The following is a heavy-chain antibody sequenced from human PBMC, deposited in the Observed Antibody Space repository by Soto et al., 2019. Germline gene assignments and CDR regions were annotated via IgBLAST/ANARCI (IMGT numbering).Heavy chain of an antibody. CDR3: VRVLASGYSSSWYLDY. Sequence: SETLCLTCTVSGGSLNRGEYYWSWIRQHPGKGLEWIGHIYFTGNTFYIPSLKSRVSISLDTSKNQFSLNLTSVTAADTAIYFCVRVLASGYSSSWYLDYWGQGTLVTVS. CDR2: IYFTGNT. V-gene: IGHV4-31*03. CDR1: GGSLNRGEYY. D-gene: IGHD6-13*01. J-gene: IGHJ4*02.